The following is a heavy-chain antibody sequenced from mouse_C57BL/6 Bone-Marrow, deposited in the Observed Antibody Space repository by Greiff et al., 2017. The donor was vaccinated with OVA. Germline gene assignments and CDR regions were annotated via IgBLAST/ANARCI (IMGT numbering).Heavy chain of an antibody. J-gene: IGHJ4*01. CDR1: GFTFSSYA. V-gene: IGHV5-4*01. CDR3: ARDGYYAMDY. CDR2: ISDGGSYT. Sequence: EVNLVESGGGLVKPGGSLKLSCAASGFTFSSYAMSWVRQTPEKRLEWVANISDGGSYTYYPDNVKGRFTISRDNAKNNLYLQMSHLKSEDTAMYYCARDGYYAMDYWGQGTSVTVSS.